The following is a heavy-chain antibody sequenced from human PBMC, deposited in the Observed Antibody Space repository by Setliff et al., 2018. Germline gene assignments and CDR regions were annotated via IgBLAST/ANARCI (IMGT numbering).Heavy chain of an antibody. CDR1: GGPFSDYY. CDR3: RFWSYVYKNDY. V-gene: IGHV4-34*01. J-gene: IGHJ4*02. Sequence: PSETLSLTCTFYGGPFSDYYWGWVRQTPGKGLEWIAEINPSGTTNYIPSLKSRLTISVDTSKRQFSLKLISVTAADTAVYYCRFWSYVYKNDYWAQGTLVTVPQ. D-gene: IGHD3-16*01. CDR2: INPSGTT.